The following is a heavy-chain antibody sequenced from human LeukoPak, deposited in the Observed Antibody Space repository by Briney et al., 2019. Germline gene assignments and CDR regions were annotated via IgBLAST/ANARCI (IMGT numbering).Heavy chain of an antibody. CDR1: GFTFSTYG. D-gene: IGHD4-17*01. Sequence: GGSLRLSCAASGFTFSTYGMHWVRQAPGKGLEWVAFIRNDGTNRYYADSVKGRFTISRDNAKNSLYLQMNSLRAEDTAVYYCVRGKTTVTTWFDPWGQGTLVTVSS. CDR2: IRNDGTNR. CDR3: VRGKTTVTTWFDP. J-gene: IGHJ5*02. V-gene: IGHV3-30*02.